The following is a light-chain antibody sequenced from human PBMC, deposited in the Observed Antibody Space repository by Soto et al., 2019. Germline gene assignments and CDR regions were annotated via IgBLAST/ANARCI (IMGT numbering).Light chain of an antibody. Sequence: DIVMTQSPDSLAVSLGERATINCKSSQSVLLSSNNKNYLAWYQQKPGQPPKLLIYWASNRESGVPDRFSGSGSGTDFTRTISSLQAEDVAVYYCQQYYSTPVTFGGGTKVQIK. J-gene: IGKJ4*01. V-gene: IGKV4-1*01. CDR2: WAS. CDR3: QQYYSTPVT. CDR1: QSVLLSSNNKNY.